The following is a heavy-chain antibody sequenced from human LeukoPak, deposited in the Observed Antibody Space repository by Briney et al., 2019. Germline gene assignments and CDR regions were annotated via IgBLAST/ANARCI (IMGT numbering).Heavy chain of an antibody. CDR1: GYTFTDYY. Sequence: ASVTVSCKASGYTFTDYYIHWVRQAPGQGLEWLGWINPNSGGTHYAQKFQDRVTMTRDTSIRTAYMEVSRLRSDDTAEYYCATMGATNFDHWGQGTLVTVSS. J-gene: IGHJ4*02. V-gene: IGHV1-2*02. D-gene: IGHD1-26*01. CDR2: INPNSGGT. CDR3: ATMGATNFDH.